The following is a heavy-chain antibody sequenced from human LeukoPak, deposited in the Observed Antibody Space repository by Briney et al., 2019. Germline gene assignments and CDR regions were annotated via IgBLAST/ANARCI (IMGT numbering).Heavy chain of an antibody. CDR2: ISGSGGST. Sequence: GGSLRLSCAASGFTVSSNYMSWVRQAPGKGLEWVSGISGSGGSTYYVDSVKGRFTISRDNSKNTVFLQMNSLRAEDTAVYYCARRASIVVPFWGAFEIWGQGTMVTVSS. CDR1: GFTVSSNY. J-gene: IGHJ3*02. V-gene: IGHV3-23*01. D-gene: IGHD2-21*01. CDR3: ARRASIVVPFWGAFEI.